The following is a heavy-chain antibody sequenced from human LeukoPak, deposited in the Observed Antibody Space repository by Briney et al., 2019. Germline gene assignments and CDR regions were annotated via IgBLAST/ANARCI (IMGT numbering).Heavy chain of an antibody. V-gene: IGHV3-23*01. CDR1: GFTFTNYA. Sequence: GGSLRLSCAASGFTFTNYAMTWVRQAPGKGLEWVAAISGSGVTTYYADSVKGRFTISRDNSKNTLYLQMNSLRAEDTAVYYCARSYSSPDYYYYYMDVWGKGTTVTVSS. CDR2: ISGSGVTT. CDR3: ARSYSSPDYYYYYMDV. J-gene: IGHJ6*03. D-gene: IGHD2-15*01.